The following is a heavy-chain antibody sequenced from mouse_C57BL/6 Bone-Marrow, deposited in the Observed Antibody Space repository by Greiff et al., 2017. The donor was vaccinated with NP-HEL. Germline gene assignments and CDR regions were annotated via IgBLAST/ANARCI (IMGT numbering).Heavy chain of an antibody. CDR2: IRSKSNNYAT. CDR3: VRSYYGSSYFDD. CDR1: GFSFNTYA. J-gene: IGHJ2*01. V-gene: IGHV10-1*01. D-gene: IGHD1-1*01. Sequence: EVQRVESGGGLVQPKGSLKLSCAASGFSFNTYAMNWVRQAPGKGLEWVARIRSKSNNYATYYADSVKDRFTISRDDSESMLYLQMNNLKTEDTAMYYCVRSYYGSSYFDDWGQGTTLTVSS.